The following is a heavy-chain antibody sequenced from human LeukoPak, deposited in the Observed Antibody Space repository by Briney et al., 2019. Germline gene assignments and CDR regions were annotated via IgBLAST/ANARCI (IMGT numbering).Heavy chain of an antibody. Sequence: GRSLRLSCAASGFINNYAMHWVRLAPGKGLEWVAVISYDGINKYYADSMEGRFTISRDISGNTLYVQMNSLRPEDTAVYYCARAFCGGDCYSEFDSWGQGTLVTVSS. CDR2: ISYDGINK. CDR1: GFINNYA. D-gene: IGHD2-21*02. J-gene: IGHJ5*01. V-gene: IGHV3-30-3*01. CDR3: ARAFCGGDCYSEFDS.